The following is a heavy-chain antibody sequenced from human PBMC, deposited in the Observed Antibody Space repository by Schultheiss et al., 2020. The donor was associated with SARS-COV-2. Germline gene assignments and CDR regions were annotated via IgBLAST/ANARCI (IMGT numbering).Heavy chain of an antibody. CDR2: ISGSGGST. J-gene: IGHJ6*03. Sequence: GGSLRLSCAASGFTVSSNYMSWVRQAPGKGLEWVSVISGSGGSTYYADSVKGRFTISRDNAKNTLYLQMNSLRAEDTAVYYCARAYLDVWGKGTTVTVSS. CDR3: ARAYLDV. V-gene: IGHV3-53*05. CDR1: GFTVSSNY.